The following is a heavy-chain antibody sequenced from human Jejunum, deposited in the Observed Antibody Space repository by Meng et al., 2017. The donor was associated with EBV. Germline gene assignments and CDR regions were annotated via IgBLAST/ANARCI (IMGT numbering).Heavy chain of an antibody. CDR2: INPNSGDT. V-gene: IGHV1-2*06. D-gene: IGHD2-21*02. Sequence: QVRVGPACAAVRKPRSSAKIPYKASGYTLTGYSLHWVRQAPGQCLECMGRINPNSGDTYRAQKFQGRVTMTRDTSITTAYMELSSLTSDDTAMYYCARSYCCGDCNYNWIDPWGQGTLVTVSS. CDR1: GYTLTGYS. CDR3: ARSYCCGDCNYNWIDP. J-gene: IGHJ5*02.